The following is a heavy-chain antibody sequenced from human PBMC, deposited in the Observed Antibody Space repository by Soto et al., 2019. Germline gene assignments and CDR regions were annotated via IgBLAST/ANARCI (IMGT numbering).Heavy chain of an antibody. D-gene: IGHD5-18*01. CDR1: GGIFTATA. CDR2: VIPMFGTA. Sequence: QVQLVQSGAEVRKPGSSVKVSCRSSGGIFTATAISWVRQAPGQGPEWMGGVIPMFGTANYPQRFQGRVTITADESMNTAYMQLSSLRSEDTAVYFCAVGFKVDYYSLDVWGQGTTVTVSS. J-gene: IGHJ6*02. V-gene: IGHV1-69*01. CDR3: AVGFKVDYYSLDV.